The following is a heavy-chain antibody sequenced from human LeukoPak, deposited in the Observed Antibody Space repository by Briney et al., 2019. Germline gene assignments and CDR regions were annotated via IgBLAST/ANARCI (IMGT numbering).Heavy chain of an antibody. Sequence: WGSLRLSCEASGLTFSSYAMSWVRQAPGQGLEWVSAISGSGGSTYYADSVKGRFTISRDTSKNTLYLKMNSLSAADTAVYYCATTAVAGTKYYFDYWGQGTLVTVSS. CDR1: GLTFSSYA. D-gene: IGHD6-19*01. V-gene: IGHV3-23*01. J-gene: IGHJ4*02. CDR3: ATTAVAGTKYYFDY. CDR2: ISGSGGST.